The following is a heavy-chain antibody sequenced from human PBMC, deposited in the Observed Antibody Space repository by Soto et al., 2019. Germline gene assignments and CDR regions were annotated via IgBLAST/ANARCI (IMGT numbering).Heavy chain of an antibody. CDR1: GFTFSSYG. V-gene: IGHV3-30*18. D-gene: IGHD3-16*01. Sequence: QVQLVESGGGVVQPGRALRLSCAASGFTFSSYGMHWVRQAPGKGLEWVAVISYDGSNKDYADSVKGRFTISRDNSNNTLYLQMSSLGAEDTAVYYCAKDWESAPIVEWYFDLWGRGTLVTVSS. CDR3: AKDWESAPIVEWYFDL. CDR2: ISYDGSNK. J-gene: IGHJ2*01.